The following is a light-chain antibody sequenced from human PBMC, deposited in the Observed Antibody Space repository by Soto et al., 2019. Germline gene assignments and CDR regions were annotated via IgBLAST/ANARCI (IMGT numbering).Light chain of an antibody. CDR2: YDS. V-gene: IGLV3-21*04. CDR1: NIGSKS. Sequence: SYELTQPPSVSVAPGKTARITCGGNNIGSKSVHWYQQKPGQAPVLVIYYDSDRPSGIPERFSGSNSGNTATLTISRVEAEDEADYYCQVWDSSSDHPTFGGGTKVTVL. J-gene: IGLJ2*01. CDR3: QVWDSSSDHPT.